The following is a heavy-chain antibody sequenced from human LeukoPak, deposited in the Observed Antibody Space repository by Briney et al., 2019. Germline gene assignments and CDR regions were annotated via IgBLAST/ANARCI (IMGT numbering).Heavy chain of an antibody. D-gene: IGHD2-8*02. V-gene: IGHV3-74*01. CDR3: SRAGHYYYGMDV. CDR1: GFTFSSYW. J-gene: IGHJ6*02. Sequence: GRSLRLSCAASGFTFSSYWMHWVHQAPGKGLVWVSRINSDGSITDYADSVKGRFTISRDSAKNTLYLQMNSLRAEDTAVYYCSRAGHYYYGMDVWGQGTTVTVSS. CDR2: INSDGSIT.